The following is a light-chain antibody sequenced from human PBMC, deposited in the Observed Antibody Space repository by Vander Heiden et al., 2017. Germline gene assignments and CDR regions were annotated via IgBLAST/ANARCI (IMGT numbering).Light chain of an antibody. CDR3: QTWGTGPHVV. V-gene: IGLV4-69*01. J-gene: IGLJ2*01. Sequence: QLVLPQSPSASASLGASATLTCTLSSGHSSYAIAWHPQQPEKGPRYLMKLNSDGSQSKGDGRPDRFSGSSSGAERYLTISSLQSEDESDYYGQTWGTGPHVVFGGGTKLTVL. CDR2: LNSDGSQ. CDR1: SGHSSYA.